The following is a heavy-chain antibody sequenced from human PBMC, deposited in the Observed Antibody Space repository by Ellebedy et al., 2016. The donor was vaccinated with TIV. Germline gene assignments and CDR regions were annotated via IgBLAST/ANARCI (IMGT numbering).Heavy chain of an antibody. CDR2: IRSEAYGGTT. D-gene: IGHD1-7*01. CDR3: TRVELNRQTRNYRARDY. V-gene: IGHV3-49*03. J-gene: IGHJ4*02. Sequence: PGGSLRLSCTGSGFTFGDYAMSWFRQAAGKGLDWVGFIRSEAYGGTTEYAASVKGRFTISRDESQRNAHLQMNSQKTEDTAVYHCTRVELNRQTRNYRARDYWGQGTLVTVSS. CDR1: GFTFGDYA.